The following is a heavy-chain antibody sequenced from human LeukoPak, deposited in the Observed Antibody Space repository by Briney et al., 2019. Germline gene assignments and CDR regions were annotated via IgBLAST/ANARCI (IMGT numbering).Heavy chain of an antibody. V-gene: IGHV4-59*02. J-gene: IGHJ3*02. D-gene: IGHD1-26*01. Sequence: SETLSLTCTVSGGSVSSYYWSWVRQPPGEGLEWIAYVYNSGSTNYNPSLKSRVTISVDRSKNQFSLKMNSVTAADTAVYYCVRDWEGFNFDIWGQGTMVTVAS. CDR1: GGSVSSYY. CDR2: VYNSGST. CDR3: VRDWEGFNFDI.